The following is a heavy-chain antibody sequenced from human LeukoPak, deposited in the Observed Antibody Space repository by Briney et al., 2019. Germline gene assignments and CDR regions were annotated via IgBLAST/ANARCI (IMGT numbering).Heavy chain of an antibody. CDR1: GYTFTSYG. CDR2: ISAYNGNT. V-gene: IGHV1-18*01. D-gene: IGHD3-10*01. CDR3: ARLFGESLDYYYYYYMDV. J-gene: IGHJ6*03. Sequence: ASVKVSCKASGYTFTSYGISWVRQAPGQGLEWMGWISAYNGNTNYAQKLQGRVIMTTDTSTSTAYMELRSLRSDDTAVYYCARLFGESLDYYYYYYMDVWGKGTTVTVSS.